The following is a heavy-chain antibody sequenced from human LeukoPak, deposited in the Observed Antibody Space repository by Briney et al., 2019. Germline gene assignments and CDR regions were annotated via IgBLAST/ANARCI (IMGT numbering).Heavy chain of an antibody. D-gene: IGHD1-26*01. V-gene: IGHV1-18*01. CDR3: ARMGIVGAYFDY. J-gene: IGHJ4*02. Sequence: ASVKVSCKASGFTFSNYGFSWVRQAPGQGLEWMGWVSAYNGNTNYAQKLQGRVTMTTDTSTSTAYMELRSLRSDDTAVYYCARMGIVGAYFDYWGQGTLVTVSS. CDR1: GFTFSNYG. CDR2: VSAYNGNT.